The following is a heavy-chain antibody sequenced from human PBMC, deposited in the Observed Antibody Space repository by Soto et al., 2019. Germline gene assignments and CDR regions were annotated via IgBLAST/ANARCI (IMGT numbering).Heavy chain of an antibody. D-gene: IGHD2-8*02. CDR3: ARDKITGLFDY. CDR1: GGSFSGYY. J-gene: IGHJ4*02. Sequence: QGQLQQWGAGLLKPSETLSLTCAVYGGSFSGYYWTWIRQPPGTGLEWIGEINHSGSTNYNPALKSRVTISVETSKHQCSLKLTSVTAADTAVYYGARDKITGLFDYLGQGTLVTVSS. CDR2: INHSGST. V-gene: IGHV4-34*01.